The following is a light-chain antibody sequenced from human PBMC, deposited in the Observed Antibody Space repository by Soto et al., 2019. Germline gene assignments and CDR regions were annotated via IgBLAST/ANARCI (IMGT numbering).Light chain of an antibody. CDR2: DVS. CDR1: SSDVGVYNY. Sequence: QSALTQPRSGAGSPGHSVTLSCTGTSSDVGVYNYVSWYQQHPGKAPKFMIYDVSKRPSGVPDRFSGSKSGNTASLTISGLQVEDEADYYCCSYAGSYSWVFGGGTQVTVL. V-gene: IGLV2-11*01. CDR3: CSYAGSYSWV. J-gene: IGLJ3*02.